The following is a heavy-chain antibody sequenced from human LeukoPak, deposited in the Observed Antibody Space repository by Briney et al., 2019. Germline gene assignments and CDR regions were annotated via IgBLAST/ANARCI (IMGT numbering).Heavy chain of an antibody. CDR1: GFTFTNYG. J-gene: IGHJ5*02. CDR2: IGYDGSNK. D-gene: IGHD3-22*01. Sequence: GGSLRLSCAASGFTFTNYGMHWVRQAPGKGLEWVAFIGYDGSNKYYADSVKGRFTVSRDKSKDTLYLQMNSLRTEDTAVYYCAKGLYYKDRSGYPAWGQGTLVTISS. V-gene: IGHV3-30*02. CDR3: AKGLYYKDRSGYPA.